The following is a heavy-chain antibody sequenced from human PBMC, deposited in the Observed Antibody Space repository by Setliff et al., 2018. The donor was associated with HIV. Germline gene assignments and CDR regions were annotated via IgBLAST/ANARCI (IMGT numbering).Heavy chain of an antibody. D-gene: IGHD6-19*01. V-gene: IGHV4-34*01. CDR1: GGSLSGYH. CDR3: ARQGAVTGHSFDY. Sequence: SETLSLTCAVYGGSLSGYHWSWIRQSPEKGLEWIGEINHSGSTYYNPSLKSRVTISVDTSKNLFSLRLSSVTAADTAVYYCARQGAVTGHSFDYWGQGALVTVSS. J-gene: IGHJ4*02. CDR2: INHSGST.